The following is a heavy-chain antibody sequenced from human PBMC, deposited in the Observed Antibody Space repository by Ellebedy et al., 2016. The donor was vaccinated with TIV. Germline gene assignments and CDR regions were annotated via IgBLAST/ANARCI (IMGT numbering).Heavy chain of an antibody. CDR1: GFTFSSYG. Sequence: GESLKISXAASGFTFSSYGMHWVRQAPGKGLEWVAVISYDGSNKYYADSVKGRFTISRDNSKNTLYLQMNSLRAEDTAVYYCAKEGLYQLLLGDAFDIWGQGTMVTVSS. D-gene: IGHD2-2*01. CDR2: ISYDGSNK. V-gene: IGHV3-30*18. J-gene: IGHJ3*02. CDR3: AKEGLYQLLLGDAFDI.